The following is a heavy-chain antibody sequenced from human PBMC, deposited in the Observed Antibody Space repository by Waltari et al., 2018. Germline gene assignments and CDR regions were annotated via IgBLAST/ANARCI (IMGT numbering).Heavy chain of an antibody. CDR3: ASSSQKQWPDTRAFDI. CDR2: IYYSGST. Sequence: QVQLQESGPGLVKPSETLSLTCTVSGGSISSYYWSWIRQPPGKGLEWIGYIYYSGSTNYNPSLKSRVTISVDTSKNQFSRKLSSVTAADTAVYYCASSSQKQWPDTRAFDIWGQGTMVTVSS. J-gene: IGHJ3*02. D-gene: IGHD6-19*01. CDR1: GGSISSYY. V-gene: IGHV4-59*01.